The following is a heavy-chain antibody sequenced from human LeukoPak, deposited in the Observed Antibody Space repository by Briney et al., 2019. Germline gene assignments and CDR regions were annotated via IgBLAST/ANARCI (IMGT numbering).Heavy chain of an antibody. J-gene: IGHJ3*02. V-gene: IGHV3-30-3*01. D-gene: IGHD6-6*01. Sequence: GGSLRLSCAASGFTFSSYAMHWVRRAPGKGLEWVAVISYDGSNKYYADSVKGRFTISRDNSKNTLYLQMNSLRAEDTAVYYCAGLVWRAFDIWGQGTMVAVSS. CDR1: GFTFSSYA. CDR2: ISYDGSNK. CDR3: AGLVWRAFDI.